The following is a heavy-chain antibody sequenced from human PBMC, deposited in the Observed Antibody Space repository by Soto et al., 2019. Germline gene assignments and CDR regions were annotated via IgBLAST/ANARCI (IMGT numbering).Heavy chain of an antibody. CDR1: GGTLSTYG. Sequence: QVQLVQSGADVKKPGSSVKVSCKASGGTLSTYGITWVRQASGQGLEWMGGIIPIFGSINFAQKFQGRLTITPDKSTSTVYMELSSLTSEDTAVYYCASRERLDAFDVWDQGTMVTVSS. D-gene: IGHD1-26*01. CDR3: ASRERLDAFDV. V-gene: IGHV1-69*06. CDR2: IIPIFGSI. J-gene: IGHJ3*01.